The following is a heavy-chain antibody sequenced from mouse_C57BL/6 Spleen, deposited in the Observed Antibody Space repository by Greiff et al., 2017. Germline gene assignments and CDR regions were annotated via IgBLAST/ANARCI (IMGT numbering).Heavy chain of an antibody. Sequence: EVHLVESGGGLVQPGGSMKLSCAASGFTFSDAWMDWVRQSPEKGLEWVAEIRNKANNHATYYAESVKGRFTISRDDSKSSVYLQMNSLRAEDTGIYYCTRGSSFYWYFDVWGTGTTVTVSS. V-gene: IGHV6-6*01. D-gene: IGHD1-1*01. CDR1: GFTFSDAW. J-gene: IGHJ1*03. CDR3: TRGSSFYWYFDV. CDR2: IRNKANNHAT.